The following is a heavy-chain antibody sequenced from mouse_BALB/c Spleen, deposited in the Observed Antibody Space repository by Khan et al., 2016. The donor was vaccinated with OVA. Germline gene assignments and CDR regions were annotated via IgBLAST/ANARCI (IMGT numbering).Heavy chain of an antibody. CDR3: VREGAYYRSDGWFAY. V-gene: IGHV1-4*01. CDR1: GYTFTSYT. CDR2: INPSNHYT. J-gene: IGHJ3*01. Sequence: QVQLQQSGAEQARPGASVKMSCKASGYTFTSYTIHWVRQRPGQTLECIGHINPSNHYTNYNQNFKDKATLIVDKSSITAYMQLSSLTSEDSAVYYCVREGAYYRSDGWFAYWGQGTLVTVSA. D-gene: IGHD2-14*01.